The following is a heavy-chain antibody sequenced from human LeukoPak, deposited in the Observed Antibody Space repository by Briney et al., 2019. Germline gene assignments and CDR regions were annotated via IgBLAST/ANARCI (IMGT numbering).Heavy chain of an antibody. D-gene: IGHD6-13*01. J-gene: IGHJ4*02. Sequence: GGSLRLSCAASGFTFSSYAMSWVRQAPGKGLEWVSAISGSGGSTYYADSVKGRFTISRDNSKNTLYLQMNSLRAEDTAVYYCAKLPGIAAAALWYYFDFWGQGTLVTVSS. V-gene: IGHV3-23*01. CDR2: ISGSGGST. CDR3: AKLPGIAAAALWYYFDF. CDR1: GFTFSSYA.